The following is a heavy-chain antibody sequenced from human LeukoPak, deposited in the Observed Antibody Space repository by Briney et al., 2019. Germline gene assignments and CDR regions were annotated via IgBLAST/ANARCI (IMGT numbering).Heavy chain of an antibody. D-gene: IGHD3-10*01. V-gene: IGHV4-30-2*01. CDR1: GASISSGTYS. CDR3: ARGDGSGSGRWFDP. CDR2: IYHTGST. Sequence: PSQTLSITCTVSGASISSGTYSWSWIRQPPGEGLEWIGYIYHTGSTYYNPSLKGRVTISVDRSKNQFSLNLNFVTAADAALYYCARGDGSGSGRWFDPWGQGTLVTVSS. J-gene: IGHJ5*02.